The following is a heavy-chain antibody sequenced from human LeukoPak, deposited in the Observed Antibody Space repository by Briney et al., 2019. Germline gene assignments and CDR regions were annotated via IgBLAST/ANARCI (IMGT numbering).Heavy chain of an antibody. V-gene: IGHV4-34*01. CDR2: INHRGSS. D-gene: IGHD2-15*01. CDR1: GESFSAYF. CDR3: AGGSSFDGYCSAGACDAGYYDS. Sequence: SETLSLTCAVYGESFSAYFWNWIRQAPGKPLEYIGEINHRGSSHYNPSLKTRVSLSVDTSKNQFSLKLTSVTAADTAVYFCAGGSSFDGYCSAGACDAGYYDSWGQGTPVTVSS. J-gene: IGHJ4*02.